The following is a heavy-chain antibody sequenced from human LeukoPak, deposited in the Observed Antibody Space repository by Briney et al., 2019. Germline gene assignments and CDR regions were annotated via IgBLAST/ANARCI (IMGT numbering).Heavy chain of an antibody. Sequence: ASVKVSCKASCYTFTSYGISWVRQAPGQGLEWMGWISAYNGNTNYAQKLQGRVTMTTDTSTSTAYMELRSVRSDDTAVYYCAGDCSSTSCYKEWYSYYYGMDVWGQGTTVTVSS. CDR2: ISAYNGNT. D-gene: IGHD2-2*02. CDR1: CYTFTSYG. J-gene: IGHJ6*02. V-gene: IGHV1-18*01. CDR3: AGDCSSTSCYKEWYSYYYGMDV.